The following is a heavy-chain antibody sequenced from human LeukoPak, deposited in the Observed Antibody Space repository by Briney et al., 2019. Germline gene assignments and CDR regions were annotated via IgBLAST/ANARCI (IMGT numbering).Heavy chain of an antibody. Sequence: GGSLRLSCVASGFTFSSYAMTWVSQAPGKGLEWVSAISGSGGSTYSADSVKGRFTISRDNSKNTLYLQMNSLRVEDTAVYYCAKVSTVTTWDYFAYWGQGTLVTVSS. CDR2: ISGSGGST. CDR3: AKVSTVTTWDYFAY. J-gene: IGHJ4*02. D-gene: IGHD4-17*01. V-gene: IGHV3-23*01. CDR1: GFTFSSYA.